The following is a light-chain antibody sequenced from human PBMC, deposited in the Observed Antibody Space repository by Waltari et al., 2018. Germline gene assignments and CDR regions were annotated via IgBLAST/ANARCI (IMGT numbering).Light chain of an antibody. CDR1: QDLGKS. V-gene: IGKV1-16*02. CDR2: NTD. Sequence: DIQMTQSPSSLSASVGDRVTITGRASQDLGKSLTWFQQKPGKAPKSLIYNTDILQSGVPSKFSGSGTGTDFTLTISSLQPEDFATYYCQQYKSYPYTFGQGTNLETK. CDR3: QQYKSYPYT. J-gene: IGKJ2*01.